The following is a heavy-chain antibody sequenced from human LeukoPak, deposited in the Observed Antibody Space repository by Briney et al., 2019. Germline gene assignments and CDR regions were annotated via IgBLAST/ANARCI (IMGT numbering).Heavy chain of an antibody. CDR2: INPSGGST. D-gene: IGHD2-2*01. Sequence: ASVKVSCKASGYTFTSYYMHWVRQAPGQGPEWMGIINPSGGSTSYAQKFQGRVTMTRDTSTSTVYMELSSLRSEDTAVYYCARVLGYCSSTSCYGGVYYGMDVWGKGTTVTVSS. J-gene: IGHJ6*04. CDR3: ARVLGYCSSTSCYGGVYYGMDV. CDR1: GYTFTSYY. V-gene: IGHV1-46*01.